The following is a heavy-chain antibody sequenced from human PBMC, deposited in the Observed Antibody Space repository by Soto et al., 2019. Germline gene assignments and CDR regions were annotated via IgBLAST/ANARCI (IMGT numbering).Heavy chain of an antibody. D-gene: IGHD5-12*01. V-gene: IGHV3-21*01. J-gene: IGHJ4*02. Sequence: GGSLRLSCAASGFTFSSYSMNWVRQAPGKGLEWVSSISSSSSYIYYADSVKGRFTISRDNAKNSLYLQMNSLRAEDTAVYYCARVVLDGYNYGYFDYWGQGTLVTVSS. CDR2: ISSSSSYI. CDR1: GFTFSSYS. CDR3: ARVVLDGYNYGYFDY.